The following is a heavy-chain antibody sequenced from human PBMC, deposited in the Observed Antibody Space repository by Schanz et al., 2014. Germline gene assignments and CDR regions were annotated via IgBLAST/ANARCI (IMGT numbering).Heavy chain of an antibody. CDR2: IYYSGNT. J-gene: IGHJ5*02. CDR3: ARGHHPHCITVAARGFDP. CDR1: GGSISSGGYS. Sequence: LQLQESGSGLMKPSQTLSLTCAVSGGSISSGGYSWNWIRQSPGKGLEWIGYIYYSGNTYYNPPLKSRVTISEDRPKTQFPRGLDSVTAADTAVYYCARGHHPHCITVAARGFDPWGQGTLVTVSS. D-gene: IGHD6-19*01. V-gene: IGHV4-30-2*06.